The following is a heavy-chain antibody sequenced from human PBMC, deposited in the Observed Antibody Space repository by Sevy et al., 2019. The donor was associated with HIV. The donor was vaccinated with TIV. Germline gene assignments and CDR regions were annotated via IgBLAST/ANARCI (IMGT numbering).Heavy chain of an antibody. CDR3: AKEPYDFWISYYMDV. V-gene: IGHV3-23*01. J-gene: IGHJ6*03. D-gene: IGHD3-3*01. Sequence: GGSLRLSCAASGFTFSSYAMSWVRQAPGKGLEWVSAISGSVGSTYYADSVKGRFTISRDNSKNTLYLQMNSLRAEDTAVYYCAKEPYDFWISYYMDVWGKGTTVTVSS. CDR1: GFTFSSYA. CDR2: ISGSVGST.